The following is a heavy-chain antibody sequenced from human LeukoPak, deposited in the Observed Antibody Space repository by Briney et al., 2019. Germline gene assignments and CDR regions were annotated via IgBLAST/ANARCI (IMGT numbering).Heavy chain of an antibody. CDR3: AKSGATLSFDY. CDR2: ISYDGSNK. J-gene: IGHJ4*02. CDR1: GFTFSSYG. V-gene: IGHV3-30*18. Sequence: GRSLRLSCAASGFTFSSYGMHWVRQAPGKGLEWVAVISYDGSNKYYADSVKGRFTISRDNSKNTLYLQMNSLRAEDTAVYYCAKSGATLSFDYWGQGTLVTVSS. D-gene: IGHD1-26*01.